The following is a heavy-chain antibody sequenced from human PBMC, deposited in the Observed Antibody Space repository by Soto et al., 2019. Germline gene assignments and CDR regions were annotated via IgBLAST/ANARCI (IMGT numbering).Heavy chain of an antibody. D-gene: IGHD2-2*01. Sequence: QVQLQESGPGLVKPSQTLSLTCTVSGGSISSGDYYWSWIRQPPGKGLEWIGYIYYSGSTYYNPSLKSRVTISVDTSKNQFSLKLSSVTAADTAVYYCARPNSPSSTSFDYFDYWGQGTLVTVSS. CDR2: IYYSGST. CDR1: GGSISSGDYY. J-gene: IGHJ4*02. CDR3: ARPNSPSSTSFDYFDY. V-gene: IGHV4-30-4*01.